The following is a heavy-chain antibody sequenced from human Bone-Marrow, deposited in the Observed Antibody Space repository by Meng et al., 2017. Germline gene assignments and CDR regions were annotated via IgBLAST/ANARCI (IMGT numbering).Heavy chain of an antibody. V-gene: IGHV4-34*01. CDR2: INHSGST. D-gene: IGHD3-22*01. CDR3: ARLAYDSSGYWFDY. Sequence: VQLQQWGAGLLKPSETLSLPCAVYGGSFSGYYWSWIRQPPGKGLEWIGEINHSGSTNYNPSLKSRVTISVDTSKNQFSLKLSSVTAADTAVYYCARLAYDSSGYWFDYWGQGTLVTVSS. J-gene: IGHJ4*02. CDR1: GGSFSGYY.